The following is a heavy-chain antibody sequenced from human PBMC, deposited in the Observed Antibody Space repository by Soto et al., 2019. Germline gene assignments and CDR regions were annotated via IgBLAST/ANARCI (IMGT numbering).Heavy chain of an antibody. CDR3: ARAATSPDSSGYYGYYYYYYGMDV. CDR2: IYHSGST. D-gene: IGHD3-22*01. Sequence: SETLSLTCAVSGGSISSSNWWSWVRQPPGKGLEWIGEIYHSGSTNYNPSLKSRVTISVDKSKNQFSLKLSSVTAADTAVYYCARAATSPDSSGYYGYYYYYYGMDVWGQGTTVTVSS. J-gene: IGHJ6*02. CDR1: GGSISSSNW. V-gene: IGHV4-4*02.